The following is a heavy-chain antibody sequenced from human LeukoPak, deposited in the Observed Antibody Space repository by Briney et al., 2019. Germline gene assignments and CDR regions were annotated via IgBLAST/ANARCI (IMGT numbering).Heavy chain of an antibody. CDR3: ARDRHGGGAAAGTPYYYYMDV. Sequence: GGSLRLSCAASGFTFSSYAMHWVRQAPGKGLEYVSAISSNGGSTYCANSVKGRFTISRDNSKNTLYLQMGSLRAEDMAVYYCARDRHGGGAAAGTPYYYYMDVWGKGTTVTVSS. CDR1: GFTFSSYA. V-gene: IGHV3-64*01. CDR2: ISSNGGST. J-gene: IGHJ6*03. D-gene: IGHD6-13*01.